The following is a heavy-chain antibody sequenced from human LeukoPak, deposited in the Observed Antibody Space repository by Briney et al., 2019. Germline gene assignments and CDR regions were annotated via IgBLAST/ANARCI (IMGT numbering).Heavy chain of an antibody. V-gene: IGHV3-13*01. CDR2: IGTLSDT. J-gene: IGHJ6*02. Sequence: GGSLRLSCAASGFTFSGNDMHWVRQAIGKGLEWVSAIGTLSDTFYPDSVKGRFTISRENAKSSLYLQMNSLRAGDTAVYYCVSSSPPYYGLDVWGQGTTVTVSS. CDR3: VSSSPPYYGLDV. D-gene: IGHD3-10*01. CDR1: GFTFSGND.